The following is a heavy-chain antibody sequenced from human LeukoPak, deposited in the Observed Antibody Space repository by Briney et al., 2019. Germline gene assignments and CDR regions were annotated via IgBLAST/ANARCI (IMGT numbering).Heavy chain of an antibody. Sequence: ASVKVSCKASGGTFSSYAISWVRQAPGQGLEWMGRIIPILGIANYAQKFQGRVTITADKSTSTAYMELSSLRSEDTAVYYCARVPPHCGGDCYEGDYFDYWGQGTLVTVSS. J-gene: IGHJ4*02. CDR1: GGTFSSYA. V-gene: IGHV1-69*04. CDR3: ARVPPHCGGDCYEGDYFDY. CDR2: IIPILGIA. D-gene: IGHD2-21*02.